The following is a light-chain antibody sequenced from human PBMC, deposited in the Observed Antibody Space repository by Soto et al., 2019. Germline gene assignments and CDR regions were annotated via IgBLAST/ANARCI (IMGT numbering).Light chain of an antibody. CDR2: DAS. CDR3: LQHNNYPWT. J-gene: IGKJ1*01. V-gene: IGKV1-17*03. CDR1: QGISHY. Sequence: DIQMTQSPSAMSASVGDRVTITCRASQGISHYLTWFQQTPGKVPKRLIYDASSLQSGVPSRFSGNGSGTEFTLTIISLQPEDSATYYCLQHNNYPWTFGHGTRVEIK.